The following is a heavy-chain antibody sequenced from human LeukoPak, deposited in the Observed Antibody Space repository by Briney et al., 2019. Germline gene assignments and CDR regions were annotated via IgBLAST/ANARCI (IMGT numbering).Heavy chain of an antibody. Sequence: GGSLRLSCAASGFTFSNAWTSWVRQAPGKGLEWVGRIKSKTDGGTTDYAAPVKGRFTISRDDSKNTLYLQVNSLNTEDTAVYYCTTGGVNWNYVGFWGQGTLVTVSS. D-gene: IGHD1-7*01. CDR1: GFTFSNAW. CDR3: TTGGVNWNYVGF. CDR2: IKSKTDGGTT. J-gene: IGHJ4*02. V-gene: IGHV3-15*01.